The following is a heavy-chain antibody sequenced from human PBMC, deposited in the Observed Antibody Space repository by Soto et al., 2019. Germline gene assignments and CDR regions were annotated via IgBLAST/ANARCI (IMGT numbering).Heavy chain of an antibody. D-gene: IGHD4-17*01. CDR1: GGSISSSSHY. J-gene: IGHJ5*02. CDR2: LYYSGTT. CDR3: ARRSNTVSLGWFDP. Sequence: KSSETLSLTCTVSGGSISSSSHYWAWIRQPPGKGLEWIGNLYYSGTTYYNPSLKSRVTISVDTSKNQFSLKLTSVTAADTAVYYCARRSNTVSLGWFDPWGQGTLVTVSS. V-gene: IGHV4-39*01.